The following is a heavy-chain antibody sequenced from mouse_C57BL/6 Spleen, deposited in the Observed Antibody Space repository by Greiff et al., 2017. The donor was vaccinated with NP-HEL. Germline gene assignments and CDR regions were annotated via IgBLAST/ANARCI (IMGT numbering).Heavy chain of an antibody. CDR2: IDPETGGT. CDR1: GYTFTDYE. V-gene: IGHV1-15*01. Sequence: VQLQQSGAELVRPGASVTLSCKASGYTFTDYEMHWVKQTPVHGLEWIGAIDPETGGTAYNQKFKGKAILTADKSSSTAYMELRSLTSEDSAVYYCTRSGYDYDGVWFAYWGQGTLVTVSA. J-gene: IGHJ3*01. CDR3: TRSGYDYDGVWFAY. D-gene: IGHD2-4*01.